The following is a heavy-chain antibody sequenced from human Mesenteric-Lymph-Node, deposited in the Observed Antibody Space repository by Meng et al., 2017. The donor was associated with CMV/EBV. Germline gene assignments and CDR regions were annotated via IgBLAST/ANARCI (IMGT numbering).Heavy chain of an antibody. CDR2: IYYSEST. CDR3: ARGMTTFDY. D-gene: IGHD4-11*01. CDR1: GGSVSSGGYY. V-gene: IGHV4-31*03. J-gene: IGHJ4*02. Sequence: LTCTVSGGSVSSGGYYWNWIRQRPGKGLEWIGYIYYSESTYYNPSLKSRVTMSVDTSKNQFSLKLSSVTAADTAVYYCARGMTTFDYWGQGTLVTVSS.